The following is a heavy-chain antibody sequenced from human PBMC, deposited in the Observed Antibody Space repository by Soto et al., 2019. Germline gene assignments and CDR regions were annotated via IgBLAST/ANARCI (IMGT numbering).Heavy chain of an antibody. CDR1: GFTFSSYS. CDR2: ISSSSSYI. J-gene: IGHJ5*02. V-gene: IGHV3-21*01. CDR3: ANLVVVPAATFDP. Sequence: PGGSLRLSCAASGFTFSSYSMNWVRQAPGKGLEWVSSISSSSSYIYYADSVKGRFTISRDNAKNSLYLQMNSLRAEDTAVYYWANLVVVPAATFDPWGQGTLVTSPQ. D-gene: IGHD2-2*01.